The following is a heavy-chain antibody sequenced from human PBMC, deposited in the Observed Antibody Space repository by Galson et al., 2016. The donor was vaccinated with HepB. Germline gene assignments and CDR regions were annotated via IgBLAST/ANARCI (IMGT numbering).Heavy chain of an antibody. D-gene: IGHD6-13*01. J-gene: IGHJ4*02. CDR1: GFTFSSYW. Sequence: SLRLSCATSGFTFSSYWMTWVRQAPGKGLEWVANINQDGIEKYYADSVKGRFTISRDKSKNTLYLQMNSLRAEDTAVYYCATSPSVGYWGQGTLVTVSS. V-gene: IGHV3-7*01. CDR3: ATSPSVGY. CDR2: INQDGIEK.